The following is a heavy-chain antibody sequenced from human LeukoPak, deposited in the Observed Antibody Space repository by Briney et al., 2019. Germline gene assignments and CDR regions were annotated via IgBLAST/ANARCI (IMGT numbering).Heavy chain of an antibody. D-gene: IGHD2-2*01. CDR3: AKPDYARGNWFDH. V-gene: IGHV3-23*01. CDR2: ISNSGDT. J-gene: IGHJ5*02. CDR1: GFTFSSQA. Sequence: GGSLRLSCAASGFTFSSQAMSWVRQAPGKGLEWVSGISNSGDTHYSDSVKGRFTISRDNSKNTLYLQMNSLRAEDTAVYYCAKPDYARGNWFDHWGQGTLVTVSS.